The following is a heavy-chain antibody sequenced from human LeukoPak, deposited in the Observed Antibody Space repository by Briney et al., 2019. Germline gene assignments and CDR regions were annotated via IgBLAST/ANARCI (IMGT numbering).Heavy chain of an antibody. CDR1: GFTFSEYY. Sequence: GGSLRLSCAASGFTFSEYYMSWIRQAPGKGLEWVSYISSSGSSIYYADSVKGRFTISRDNAKNSLYLQMNSLRAEDTAVYYCARDYYASGSYNYYYYYMDVWGKGTTVTVSS. CDR3: ARDYYASGSYNYYYYYMDV. V-gene: IGHV3-11*04. D-gene: IGHD3-10*01. J-gene: IGHJ6*03. CDR2: ISSSGSSI.